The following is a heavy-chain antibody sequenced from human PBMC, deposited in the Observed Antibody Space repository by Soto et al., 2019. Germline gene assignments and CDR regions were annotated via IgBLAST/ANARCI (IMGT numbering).Heavy chain of an antibody. CDR2: ISSSSSTI. J-gene: IGHJ4*02. Sequence: EVQLVESGGGLVQPGGSLRLSCAASGFTFSSYSMNWVRQAAGKGLEWVSYISSSSSTIYYADSVKGRFTISRDNAKNSLYLQMSSLRAEDSSVYICARVSWYSGSDDNYWGQGPLVTVSS. CDR1: GFTFSSYS. V-gene: IGHV3-48*01. CDR3: ARVSWYSGSDDNY. D-gene: IGHD1-26*01.